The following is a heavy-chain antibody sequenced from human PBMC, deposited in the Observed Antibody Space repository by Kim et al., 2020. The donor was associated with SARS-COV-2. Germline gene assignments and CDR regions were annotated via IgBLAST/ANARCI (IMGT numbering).Heavy chain of an antibody. V-gene: IGHV1-2*02. CDR2: INPNSGGT. CDR3: ARDLDQDYYGSGSYAFDI. D-gene: IGHD3-10*01. CDR1: GYTFTGYY. J-gene: IGHJ3*02. Sequence: ASVKVSCKASGYTFTGYYMHWVRQAPGQGLEWMGWINPNSGGTNYAQKFQGRVTMTRDTSISTAYMELSRLRSDDTAVYYCARDLDQDYYGSGSYAFDIWGQGTMVTVSS.